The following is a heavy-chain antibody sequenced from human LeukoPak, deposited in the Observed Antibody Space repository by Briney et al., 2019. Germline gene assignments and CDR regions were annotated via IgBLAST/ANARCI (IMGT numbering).Heavy chain of an antibody. D-gene: IGHD3-3*01. CDR3: ARSHWVTIFGVVIDYYYGMDV. J-gene: IGHJ6*02. CDR2: IKQDGSEK. V-gene: IGHV3-7*03. Sequence: GGSLRLSCAASGFTFSSYWMSWVRQAPGKGLEWVANIKQDGSEKYYVDSVKGRFTISRDNAKNSLYLQMNSLRAEDTAVYYCARSHWVTIFGVVIDYYYGMDVWGQGTTVTVSS. CDR1: GFTFSSYW.